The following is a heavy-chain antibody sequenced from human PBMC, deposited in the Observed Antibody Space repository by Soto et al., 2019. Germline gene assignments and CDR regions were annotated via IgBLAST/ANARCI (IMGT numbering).Heavy chain of an antibody. V-gene: IGHV3-30*03. CDR2: ISYDGSNN. J-gene: IGHJ3*02. Sequence: QVQLVESGGGVVQPGKSLRLSCAASGFTFRSYGFHWVRQAPGKGLEWVAIISYDGSNNHYADFVKGRFTISRDNSKNTLSLQMNSLRTEDTALYYCATYGIYDFWSGYLHRDAFDIWGQGTMVTVSS. CDR3: ATYGIYDFWSGYLHRDAFDI. D-gene: IGHD3-3*01. CDR1: GFTFRSYG.